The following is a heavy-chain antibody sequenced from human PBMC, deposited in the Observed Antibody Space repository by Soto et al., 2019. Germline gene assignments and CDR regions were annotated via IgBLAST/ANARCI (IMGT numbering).Heavy chain of an antibody. CDR3: ARHRWGSGSYSGLLDF. V-gene: IGHV4-39*01. J-gene: IGHJ4*02. D-gene: IGHD3-10*01. Sequence: SETLSLTCSVSGGSISTSSYFWGWIRQPPGKGLEWVGVVHYSGSANYRSSLQSRVTISVDTSQNQFSLRLRSVTAADTAVYYCARHRWGSGSYSGLLDFWGQGALVTVSS. CDR1: GGSISTSSYF. CDR2: VHYSGSA.